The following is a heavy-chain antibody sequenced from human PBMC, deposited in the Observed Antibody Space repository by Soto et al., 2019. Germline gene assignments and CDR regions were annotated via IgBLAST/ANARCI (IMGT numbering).Heavy chain of an antibody. J-gene: IGHJ5*02. D-gene: IGHD2-2*01. CDR2: IYYSGST. V-gene: IGHV4-59*01. Sequence: PSETLSLTCTVSGGSISSYYWSWIRQPPGKGLEWIGYIYYSGSTNYNPSLKSRVTISVDTSKNLFSLKLSSVTAADTAVHYCAREGRDIVVVPAASPYNWFDPWGQGTLVTVSS. CDR1: GGSISSYY. CDR3: AREGRDIVVVPAASPYNWFDP.